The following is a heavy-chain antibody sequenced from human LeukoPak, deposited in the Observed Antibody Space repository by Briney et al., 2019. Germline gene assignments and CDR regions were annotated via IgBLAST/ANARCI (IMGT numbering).Heavy chain of an antibody. CDR3: ARGEYCSGGSCSYWYFDL. Sequence: SETLSLTCTVSGGSISSGDYYWSWIRQPPGKGLEWIGYIYYSGSTYYNPSLKSRVTISVDTSKNQFSLKLSSVTAADTAVYYCARGEYCSGGSCSYWYFDLWGRGTLVTVSS. V-gene: IGHV4-30-4*01. CDR2: IYYSGST. D-gene: IGHD2-15*01. J-gene: IGHJ2*01. CDR1: GGSISSGDYY.